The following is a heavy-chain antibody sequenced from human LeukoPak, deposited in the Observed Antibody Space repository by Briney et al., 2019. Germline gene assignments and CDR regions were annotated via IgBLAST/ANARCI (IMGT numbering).Heavy chain of an antibody. CDR2: ISYDGSNK. J-gene: IGHJ4*02. Sequence: GGSLRLSCAASGFTFSSYAMHWVRQAPGKGLEWVAVISYDGSNKYYADSVKGRFTISRDNSKNTLYLQMNSLRAEDTAVYYCAGVLVAAAFDYWGQGTLVTVSS. CDR1: GFTFSSYA. CDR3: AGVLVAAAFDY. V-gene: IGHV3-30*01. D-gene: IGHD2-15*01.